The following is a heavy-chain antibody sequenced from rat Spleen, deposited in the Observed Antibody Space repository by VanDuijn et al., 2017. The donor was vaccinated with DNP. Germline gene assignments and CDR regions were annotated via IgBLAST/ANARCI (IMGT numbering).Heavy chain of an antibody. Sequence: VQLQESGPGLVEPSQSLSLTCSVTDYSITSCCRWTWIRKFPGHKLEWMGYINSAGSIEYNPSLKGRITINSDTSKNQFFLQVNSVTTEDTATYYCVYGYYWGQGVRVTVSS. CDR2: INSAGSI. CDR3: VYGYY. CDR1: DYSITSCCR. V-gene: IGHV3-3*01. J-gene: IGHJ2*01. D-gene: IGHD4-1*01.